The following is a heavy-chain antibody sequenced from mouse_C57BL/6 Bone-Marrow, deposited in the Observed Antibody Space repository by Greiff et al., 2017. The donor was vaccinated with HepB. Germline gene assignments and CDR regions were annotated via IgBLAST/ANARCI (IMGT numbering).Heavy chain of an antibody. CDR1: GYSITSGYY. J-gene: IGHJ2*01. V-gene: IGHV3-6*01. CDR3: ARERYYGYYFGY. D-gene: IGHD1-1*01. Sequence: EVQLVESGPGLVKPSQSLSLTCSVTGYSITSGYYWNWIRQFPGNKLEWMGYISYDGSNNYNPSLKNRISITRDTSKNQFFLKLNSVTTEDTATYYCARERYYGYYFGYWGQGTTLTVSS. CDR2: ISYDGSN.